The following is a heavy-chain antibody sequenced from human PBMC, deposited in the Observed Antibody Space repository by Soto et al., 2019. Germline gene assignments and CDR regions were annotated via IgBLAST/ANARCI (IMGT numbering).Heavy chain of an antibody. CDR1: GGTISSYY. CDR3: ARHHDS. V-gene: IGHV4-59*08. Sequence: TSETLSLTYTVSGGTISSYYWSWIRQPPGKGLEWIGYIYYSGSTNYNPSLKSRVTISVDTSKNQFSLKLSSVTAADTAVYYCARHHDSWGQGTLVTVSS. J-gene: IGHJ4*02. CDR2: IYYSGST.